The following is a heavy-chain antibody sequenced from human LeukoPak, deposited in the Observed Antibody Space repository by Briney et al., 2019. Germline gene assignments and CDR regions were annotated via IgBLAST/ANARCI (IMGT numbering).Heavy chain of an antibody. V-gene: IGHV4-31*03. D-gene: IGHD5-12*01. CDR2: IYYSGST. Sequence: SETLSLTCTVSGGSISSGGYYWSWIRQHPGKGLEWIGYIYYSGSTYYNPSLKSRVTISVDKSKNHFSLKLSSVTAADTAVYYCARMTYDPHGVDVWGKGTTVTVSS. J-gene: IGHJ6*04. CDR1: GGSISSGGYY. CDR3: ARMTYDPHGVDV.